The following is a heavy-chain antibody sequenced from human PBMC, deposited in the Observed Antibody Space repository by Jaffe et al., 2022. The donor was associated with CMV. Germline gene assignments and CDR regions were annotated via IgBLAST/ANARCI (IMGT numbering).Heavy chain of an antibody. CDR3: ARDEIPNRITMVRGVKEGFDY. D-gene: IGHD3-10*01. V-gene: IGHV3-33*08. CDR2: IWYDGSNK. Sequence: QVQLVESGGGVVQPGRSLRLSCAASGFTFSSYGMHWVRQAPGKGLEWVAVIWYDGSNKYYADSVKGRFTISRDNSKNTLYLQMNSLRAEDTAVYYCARDEIPNRITMVRGVKEGFDYWGQGTLVTVSS. CDR1: GFTFSSYG. J-gene: IGHJ4*02.